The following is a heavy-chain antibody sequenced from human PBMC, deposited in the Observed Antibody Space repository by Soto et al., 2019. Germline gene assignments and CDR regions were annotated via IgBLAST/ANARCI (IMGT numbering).Heavy chain of an antibody. CDR1: GGSFSGYY. Sequence: SETLSLTCAVYGGSFSGYYWSWIRQPPGKGLEWIGEINHSGSTNYNPSLKSRGTISVDTSKNQFSLKLSSVTAADTAVYYCARGMGYYDILTGYSPPSYYYYGMDVWGQGTTVTVSS. J-gene: IGHJ6*02. CDR3: ARGMGYYDILTGYSPPSYYYYGMDV. CDR2: INHSGST. V-gene: IGHV4-34*01. D-gene: IGHD3-9*01.